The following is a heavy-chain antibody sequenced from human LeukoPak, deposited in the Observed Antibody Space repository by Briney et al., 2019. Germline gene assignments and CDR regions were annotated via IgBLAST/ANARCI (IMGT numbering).Heavy chain of an antibody. J-gene: IGHJ4*02. CDR1: RFTFDDYA. V-gene: IGHV3-9*01. CDR2: ISWNSGSI. D-gene: IGHD3-10*01. Sequence: PGGSLRLSCAASRFTFDDYAMHWVRQAPGKGLEWVSGISWNSGSIGYADSVKGRFTISRDNAKNSLYLQMNSLRAEDTALYYCAKDISGSGRYYFDYWGQGTLVTVSS. CDR3: AKDISGSGRYYFDY.